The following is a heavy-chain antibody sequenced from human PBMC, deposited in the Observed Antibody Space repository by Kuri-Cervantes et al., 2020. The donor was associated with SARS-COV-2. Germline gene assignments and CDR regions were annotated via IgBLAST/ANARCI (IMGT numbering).Heavy chain of an antibody. CDR1: VFTSKSYV. J-gene: IGHJ2*01. CDR3: ARRPGTYYYDSSGYPHWYFDL. CDR2: ISSSSSYI. Sequence: GRSLRLSCAPSVFTSKSYVMSWVRQAPGKGLEWVSSISSSSSYIYYADSVKGRFTISRDNAKNPLYLQMNSLRAEDTAVYYCARRPGTYYYDSSGYPHWYFDLWGHGTLVTVSS. D-gene: IGHD3-22*01. V-gene: IGHV3-21*01.